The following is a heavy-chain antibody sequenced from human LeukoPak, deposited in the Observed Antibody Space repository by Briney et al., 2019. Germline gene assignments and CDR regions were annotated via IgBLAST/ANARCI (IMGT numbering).Heavy chain of an antibody. CDR2: INSDGSST. D-gene: IGHD3-10*01. CDR3: ARAGSGTLNWFDP. V-gene: IGHV3-74*01. Sequence: GGSLRLSCAASGFTFSSYWMHWVRQAPGKGLVWVSRINSDGSSTSYADSVKGRFTISRDNAKNTLYLQMNSLRAEDTAVYYCARAGSGTLNWFDPWGQGTLVTVSS. J-gene: IGHJ5*02. CDR1: GFTFSSYW.